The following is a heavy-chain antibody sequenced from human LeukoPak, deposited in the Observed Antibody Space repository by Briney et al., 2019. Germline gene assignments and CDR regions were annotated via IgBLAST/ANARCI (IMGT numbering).Heavy chain of an antibody. CDR1: GGSISSNNC. CDR3: ARGKGRKGKGFLAGYYYYMDV. V-gene: IGHV4-4*02. Sequence: SSGTLSLTCAVSGGSISSNNCWSWVRQPPGKGLEWIGEIYHSGSTNYNPSLKSRVTISVDTSKNQFSLKLSSVTAADTAVYYCARGKGRKGKGFLAGYYYYMDVWGKGTTVTVSS. D-gene: IGHD3-3*01. J-gene: IGHJ6*03. CDR2: IYHSGST.